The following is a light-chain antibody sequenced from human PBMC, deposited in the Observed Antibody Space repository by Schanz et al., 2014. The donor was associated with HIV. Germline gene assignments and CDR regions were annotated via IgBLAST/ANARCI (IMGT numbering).Light chain of an antibody. CDR3: ATWDTFLNGVV. CDR2: RNN. J-gene: IGLJ2*01. CDR1: NSNIGSNY. V-gene: IGLV1-47*01. Sequence: QSVLTQPPSASGTPGQRVTISCSGSNSNIGSNYVYWYQQLPGTAPKLLIYRNNQRPSGVPDRFSGSKSGTSASLAITGLQTEDEADYYCATWDTFLNGVVFGGGTKLTVL.